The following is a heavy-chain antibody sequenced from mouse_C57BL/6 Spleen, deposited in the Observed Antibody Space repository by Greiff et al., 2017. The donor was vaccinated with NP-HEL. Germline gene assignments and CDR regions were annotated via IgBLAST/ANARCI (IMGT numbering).Heavy chain of an antibody. D-gene: IGHD4-1*02. CDR2: IYPGDGDT. CDR3: ARSQLGRRAMDY. V-gene: IGHV1-80*01. Sequence: QVQLQQSGAELVKPGASVKISCKASGYAFSSYWMNWVKQRPGKGLEWIGQIYPGDGDTNYNGKFKGKATLTADKSSSTAYMQLSSLTSEDSAVYFCARSQLGRRAMDYWGQGTSVTVSS. CDR1: GYAFSSYW. J-gene: IGHJ4*01.